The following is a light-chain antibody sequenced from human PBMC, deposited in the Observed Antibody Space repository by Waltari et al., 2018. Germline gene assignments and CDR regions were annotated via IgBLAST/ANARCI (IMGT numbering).Light chain of an antibody. Sequence: SYELTQPPSVSVSPGQTASLNCSGDNLGDNIASGYQQRPGQYPVLVIYQDDKRPSGIPERFSGSNSGNTATLTISGTQAMDEADYYCQAWDSSSAVFGGGTKLTVL. V-gene: IGLV3-1*01. CDR3: QAWDSSSAV. CDR1: NLGDNI. J-gene: IGLJ2*01. CDR2: QDD.